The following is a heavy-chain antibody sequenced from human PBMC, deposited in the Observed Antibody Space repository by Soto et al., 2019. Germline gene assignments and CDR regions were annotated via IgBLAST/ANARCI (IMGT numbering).Heavy chain of an antibody. D-gene: IGHD6-25*01. CDR2: ISSSSSYI. J-gene: IGHJ5*02. V-gene: IGHV3-21*01. CDR3: ARDGVAASWFDP. CDR1: VLPFSSYS. Sequence: PGGSLRLSCAASVLPFSSYSMNWVRQAPGKGLEWVSSISSSSSYIYYADSVKGRFTISRDNAKNSLYLQMNSLRAEDTAVYYSARDGVAASWFDPWGQGTLVTVSS.